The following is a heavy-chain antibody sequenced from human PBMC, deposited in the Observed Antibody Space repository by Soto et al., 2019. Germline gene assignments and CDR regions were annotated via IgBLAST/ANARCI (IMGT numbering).Heavy chain of an antibody. CDR1: GYTFPDYY. J-gene: IGHJ4*02. CDR3: ASGPKQTPRLSNSWFVPDY. V-gene: IGHV1-2*02. D-gene: IGHD6-13*01. Sequence: QLHLVQSGAEVKKPGASVRVSCKASGYTFPDYYIHWVRQAPGQGLEWMGWINPKSGVTNSAQKFQGRITMTRDTSITTAYLELSSLRSDDTAVYYCASGPKQTPRLSNSWFVPDYWGQGSLVTVSS. CDR2: INPKSGVT.